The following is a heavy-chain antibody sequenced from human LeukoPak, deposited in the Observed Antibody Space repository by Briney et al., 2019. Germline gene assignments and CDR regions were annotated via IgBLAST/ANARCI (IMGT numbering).Heavy chain of an antibody. J-gene: IGHJ6*02. Sequence: SETLSLTCTVSGGSVSSGSYYWSWIRQPPGKGLEWIGYIYYSGSTNYNPSLESRVTISVDTSKNQFSLKLSSVTAADTAVYYCARAPYGDYAVWGQGTTVTVSS. CDR2: IYYSGST. V-gene: IGHV4-61*01. CDR3: ARAPYGDYAV. CDR1: GGSVSSGSYY. D-gene: IGHD4-17*01.